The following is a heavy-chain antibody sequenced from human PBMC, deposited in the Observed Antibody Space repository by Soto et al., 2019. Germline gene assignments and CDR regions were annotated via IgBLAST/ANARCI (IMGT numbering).Heavy chain of an antibody. Sequence: SVKVSCKASGGTFSSYAISWVRQAPGQGLEWMGGIIPIFGTANYAQKFQGRVTITADESTSTAYMELSSLRSEDTAVYYCARNTVWGTDYFDYWGQGTLVTVSS. D-gene: IGHD3-16*01. CDR2: IIPIFGTA. V-gene: IGHV1-69*13. J-gene: IGHJ4*02. CDR3: ARNTVWGTDYFDY. CDR1: GGTFSSYA.